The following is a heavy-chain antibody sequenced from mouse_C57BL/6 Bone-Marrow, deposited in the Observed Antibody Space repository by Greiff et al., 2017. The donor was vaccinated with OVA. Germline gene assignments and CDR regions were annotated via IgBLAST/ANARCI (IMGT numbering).Heavy chain of an antibody. J-gene: IGHJ1*03. D-gene: IGHD6-1*01. CDR2: IHPNSGST. CDR1: GYTFTSYW. Sequence: QVQLQQPGAELVKPGASVKLSCKASGYTFTSYWMHWVKQRPGQGLEWIGMIHPNSGSTNYNKKFKSKATLTVDKSSSTAYMQLSSLTSEDSAVYYCARRLYYWYFDVWGTGTTVTVSS. V-gene: IGHV1-64*01. CDR3: ARRLYYWYFDV.